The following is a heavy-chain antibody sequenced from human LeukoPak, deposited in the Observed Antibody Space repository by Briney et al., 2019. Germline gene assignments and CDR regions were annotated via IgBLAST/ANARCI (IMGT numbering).Heavy chain of an antibody. J-gene: IGHJ6*03. CDR2: IYTSGST. D-gene: IGHD3-3*01. V-gene: IGHV4-4*07. CDR1: GGSISSYY. CDR3: AREGAYDDYYYMDV. Sequence: PSETLSLTCTVSGGSISSYYWSWIRQPAGKGLEWIGRIYTSGSTNYNPSLKSRVTISVDTSKNQFSLKLSSVTAADTAVYYCAREGAYDDYYYMDVWGKGTTVTISS.